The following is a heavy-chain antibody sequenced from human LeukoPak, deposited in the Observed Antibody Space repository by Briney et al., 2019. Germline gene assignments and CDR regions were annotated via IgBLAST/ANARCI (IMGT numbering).Heavy chain of an antibody. J-gene: IGHJ4*02. V-gene: IGHV5-51*01. Sequence: GESLKISCKGSGYKFTNYYIGWVRQMPGKGLEWMGMIYPGDSNTRYSPSFQGQVTVSVDKSINTAYLQWSSLKASGTAVYYCTRQLRLGDLSPPGLDYWGQGTLVTVSS. CDR3: TRQLRLGDLSPPGLDY. CDR1: GYKFTNYY. CDR2: IYPGDSNT. D-gene: IGHD3-16*02.